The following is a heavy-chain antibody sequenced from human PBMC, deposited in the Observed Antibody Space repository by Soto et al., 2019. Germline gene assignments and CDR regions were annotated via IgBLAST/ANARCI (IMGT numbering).Heavy chain of an antibody. D-gene: IGHD2-8*01. CDR1: GFTFRNNV. CDR3: AKNGLDNSPSAIES. V-gene: IGHV3-23*01. J-gene: IGHJ4*02. CDR2: ITGSGRDT. Sequence: GGSLRLSCAASGFTFRNNVLSWVRQAPGKGLDWVSDITGSGRDTYYADSVKGRFTISRDNSKNMVFLQMNSLRAEDTALYYCAKNGLDNSPSAIESWGPGTLVTVSS.